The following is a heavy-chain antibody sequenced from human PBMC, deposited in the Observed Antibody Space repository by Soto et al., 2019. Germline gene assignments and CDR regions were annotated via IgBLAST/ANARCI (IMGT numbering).Heavy chain of an antibody. J-gene: IGHJ6*03. Sequence: GESLKISCKGSGYSFTSYCIGWVRQMPGIGLEWMGIIYPGDSDTRYSPSFQGQVTISADKSISTAYLQWSSLKASDTAMYYCARRIPSRYSSSSYYYYMDVWGKGTTVTVSS. D-gene: IGHD6-6*01. CDR1: GYSFTSYC. CDR3: ARRIPSRYSSSSYYYYMDV. V-gene: IGHV5-51*01. CDR2: IYPGDSDT.